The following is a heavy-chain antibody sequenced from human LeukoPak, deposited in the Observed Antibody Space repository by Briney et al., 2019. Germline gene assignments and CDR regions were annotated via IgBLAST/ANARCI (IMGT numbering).Heavy chain of an antibody. CDR3: ARGSYYYYGMDV. CDR1: GGSISSYY. Sequence: SETLSLTCTVSGGSISSYYWSWIRQPPGKGLEWIGYIYYSGSTNYNPSLKSRVTISVDTSKNQFSLKLSSVTAADTAVYYRARGSYYYYGMDVWGQGTTVTVSS. J-gene: IGHJ6*02. CDR2: IYYSGST. V-gene: IGHV4-59*01.